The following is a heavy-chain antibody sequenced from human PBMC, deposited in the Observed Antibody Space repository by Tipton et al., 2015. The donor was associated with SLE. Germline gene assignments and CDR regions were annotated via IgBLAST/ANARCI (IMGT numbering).Heavy chain of an antibody. CDR3: ARDTYYDFWSGYYLNWFDP. CDR1: GFGFSSYA. CDR2: IRYDGSFK. V-gene: IGHV3-30*02. D-gene: IGHD3-3*01. Sequence: SLRLSCAASGFGFSSYAMHWVRQAPGKGLEWVAFIRYDGSFKSFADSVKGRFTISRDNSKNTLYLQMNSLRAEDTAVYYCARDTYYDFWSGYYLNWFDPWGQGTLVTVSS. J-gene: IGHJ5*02.